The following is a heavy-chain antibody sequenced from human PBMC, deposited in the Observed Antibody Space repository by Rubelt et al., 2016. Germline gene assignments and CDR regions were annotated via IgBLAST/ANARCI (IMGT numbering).Heavy chain of an antibody. Sequence: GGGLVQPGGSLRLSCAASGFTFSNYGMNWVRQAPGKGLEWVSSISSSSGYIFYADSVNGRFTISKDNAKNSLYLQMNSLRAEDTAVYYCTIVARDYWGQGTLVTVSS. V-gene: IGHV3-21*01. CDR1: GFTFSNYG. CDR2: ISSSSGYI. CDR3: TIVARDY. D-gene: IGHD5-12*01. J-gene: IGHJ4*02.